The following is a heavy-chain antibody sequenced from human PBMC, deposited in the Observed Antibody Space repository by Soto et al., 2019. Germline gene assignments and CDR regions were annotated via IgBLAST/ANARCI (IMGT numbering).Heavy chain of an antibody. V-gene: IGHV1-3*01. CDR3: ARDSDIAAALFGYFDY. CDR1: GYTFTSYA. D-gene: IGHD6-13*01. J-gene: IGHJ4*02. Sequence: ASVKVSCKASGYTFTSYAMHWVRQAPGQRLEWMGWINAGNGNTKYSQKFQGRVTITRDTSASTAYMELSSLRSEDTAVYYCARDSDIAAALFGYFDYWGQGTLVTVS. CDR2: INAGNGNT.